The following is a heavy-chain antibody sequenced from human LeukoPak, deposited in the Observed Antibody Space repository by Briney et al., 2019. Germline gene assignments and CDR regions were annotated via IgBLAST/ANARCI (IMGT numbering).Heavy chain of an antibody. D-gene: IGHD3-3*01. CDR1: GFTFSSYW. CDR2: IKQDGSEK. Sequence: GGSLRLSCAASGFTFSSYWMSWVRQAPGKGLEWVANIKQDGSEKYYVDSVKGRFIISRDNAKNSLYLQMNSLRAEDTAVYYCARDCGPTYYDFWSGQTCYGMDVWGQGTTVTVSS. CDR3: ARDCGPTYYDFWSGQTCYGMDV. V-gene: IGHV3-7*01. J-gene: IGHJ6*02.